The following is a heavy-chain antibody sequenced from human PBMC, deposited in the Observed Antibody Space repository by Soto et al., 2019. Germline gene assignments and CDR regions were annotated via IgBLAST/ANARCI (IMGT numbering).Heavy chain of an antibody. CDR3: GRNCHGHDAFDV. Sequence: PGGSLSLSCTASGCSFSSYNKTWVRKAQGKGLEWDSSISRSSSYIYYTDPAQGRLTISRDNAKNSRYPQMNSLRARAVAVVSYGRNCHGHDAFDVWGQGTMVTVSS. V-gene: IGHV3-21*01. D-gene: IGHD2-15*01. CDR1: GCSFSSYN. J-gene: IGHJ3*01. CDR2: ISRSSSYI.